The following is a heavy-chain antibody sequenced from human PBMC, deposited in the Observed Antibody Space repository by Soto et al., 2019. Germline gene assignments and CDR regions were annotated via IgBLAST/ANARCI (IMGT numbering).Heavy chain of an antibody. J-gene: IGHJ6*02. V-gene: IGHV4-4*07. CDR3: ARSYCSGGSCSRGGYYYYYGMDV. CDR1: GGSISSYY. D-gene: IGHD2-15*01. CDR2: IYTSGST. Sequence: SETLSLTCTVSGGSISSYYWSWIRQPAGKGLEWIGRIYTSGSTNYNPSLKSRVTMSVDTSKNQFSLKLSSVTAADTAVYYCARSYCSGGSCSRGGYYYYYGMDVWGQGTTVTVSS.